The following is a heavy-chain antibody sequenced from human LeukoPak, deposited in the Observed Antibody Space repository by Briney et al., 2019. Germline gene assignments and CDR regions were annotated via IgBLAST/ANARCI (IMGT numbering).Heavy chain of an antibody. CDR2: ISGSGGST. J-gene: IGHJ6*02. V-gene: IGHV3-23*01. D-gene: IGHD2-2*01. CDR1: GFTFSSYA. CDR3: ARETVVPAAMGYYYGMDA. Sequence: GGSLRLSCAASGFTFSSYAMSWVRQAPGKGLEWVSAISGSGGSTYYADSVKGRFTISRDNAKNSLYLQMNSLRAEDTAVYYCARETVVPAAMGYYYGMDAWGQGTTVTVSS.